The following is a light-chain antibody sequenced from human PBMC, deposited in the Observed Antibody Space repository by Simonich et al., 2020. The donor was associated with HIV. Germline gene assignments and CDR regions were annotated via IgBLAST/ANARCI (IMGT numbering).Light chain of an antibody. V-gene: IGKV3-11*01. CDR2: DAS. Sequence: EIVLTQSPATLSLSPGERATLSCRASQSVSSYLAWYQQKPGQAPRLLSYDASNRATGIPARFSGSGSGTDFTLTISSLQSEDFAVYYCQQYNNWPPYTFGQGTKLEIK. CDR3: QQYNNWPPYT. J-gene: IGKJ2*01. CDR1: QSVSSY.